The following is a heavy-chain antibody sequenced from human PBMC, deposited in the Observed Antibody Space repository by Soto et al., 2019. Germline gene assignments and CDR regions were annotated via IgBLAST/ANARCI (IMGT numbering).Heavy chain of an antibody. D-gene: IGHD1-26*01. J-gene: IGHJ6*02. CDR1: GFTFSSYA. V-gene: IGHV3-23*01. CDR3: AKDENSGSFYYYYYYGMDV. CDR2: ISGSGGST. Sequence: GGSLRLSCAASGFTFSSYAMSWVRQAPGKGLEWVSAISGSGGSTYYADSVKGRFTISRDNSKNTLYLQMNSLRAEDTAVYYCAKDENSGSFYYYYYYGMDVWGQGTTVTVSS.